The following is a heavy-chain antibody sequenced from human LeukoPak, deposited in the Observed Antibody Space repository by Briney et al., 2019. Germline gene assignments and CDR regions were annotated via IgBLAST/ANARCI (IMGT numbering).Heavy chain of an antibody. V-gene: IGHV4-34*01. CDR1: GGSFSGYY. CDR3: AGHIAARTPFDY. Sequence: SETLSLTCAVYGGSFSGYYWSWIRQPPGKGLEWIGEINHSGSTNYNPSLKSRVTISVDTSKNQFSLKLSSVTAADTAVYYCAGHIAARTPFDYWGQGTLVTVSS. J-gene: IGHJ4*02. CDR2: INHSGST. D-gene: IGHD6-6*01.